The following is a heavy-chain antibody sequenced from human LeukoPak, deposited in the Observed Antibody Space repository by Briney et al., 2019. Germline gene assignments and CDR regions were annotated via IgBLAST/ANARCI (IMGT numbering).Heavy chain of an antibody. D-gene: IGHD2-15*01. V-gene: IGHV1-69*05. CDR1: GGTFSSYA. Sequence: SVKVSCKASGGTFSSYAISWVLQAPGQGLEWMGRIIPIFDTANYAQKFQGRVTITTDESTSTAYMELSSLRSEDTAVYYCARGSVVAARYYYMDVWGKGTTVTVSS. CDR2: IIPIFDTA. CDR3: ARGSVVAARYYYMDV. J-gene: IGHJ6*03.